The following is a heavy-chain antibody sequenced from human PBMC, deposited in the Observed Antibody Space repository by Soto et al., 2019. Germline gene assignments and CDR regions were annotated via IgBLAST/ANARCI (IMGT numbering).Heavy chain of an antibody. V-gene: IGHV4-59*01. Sequence: WTWIRQAPGKGLEWIGYIYYSGSTMYNPSLKSRVTISVDTSKNQFSLKLDSVTAADTAVFYCARVSSTTVPPYYYSYVDVWGNGTTVTVSS. D-gene: IGHD6-6*01. CDR3: ARVSSTTVPPYYYSYVDV. J-gene: IGHJ6*03. CDR2: IYYSGST.